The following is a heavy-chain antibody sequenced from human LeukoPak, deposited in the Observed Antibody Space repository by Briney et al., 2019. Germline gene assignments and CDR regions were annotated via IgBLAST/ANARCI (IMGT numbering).Heavy chain of an antibody. CDR3: ARGGYAGITGTYYFDY. CDR2: INPNSGGT. D-gene: IGHD1-7*01. CDR1: GYTFTCYY. J-gene: IGHJ4*02. V-gene: IGHV1-2*02. Sequence: ASVKVSCKASGYTFTCYYMHWVRQAPGQGLEWMGWINPNSGGTNYAQKFQGRVTMTRDTSISTAYMELSRLRSDDTAVYYCARGGYAGITGTYYFDYWGQGTLVTVSS.